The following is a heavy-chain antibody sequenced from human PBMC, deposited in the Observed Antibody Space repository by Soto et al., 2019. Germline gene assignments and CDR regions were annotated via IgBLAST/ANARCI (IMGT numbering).Heavy chain of an antibody. Sequence: EVQLLESGGGLVQPGGSLRLSCAASGFTFSAYAMTWVRQAPEMGLEWVSTLSGSGASTYYADSVKGRFTISRDNSKNALYLQMNGLRAEDTAVYYCAKRAVAESRDLDYLGQGTLVTVSS. D-gene: IGHD6-19*01. J-gene: IGHJ4*02. CDR1: GFTFSAYA. V-gene: IGHV3-23*01. CDR2: LSGSGAST. CDR3: AKRAVAESRDLDY.